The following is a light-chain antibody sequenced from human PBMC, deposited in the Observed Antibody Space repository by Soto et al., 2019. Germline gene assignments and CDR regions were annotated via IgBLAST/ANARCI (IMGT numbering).Light chain of an antibody. J-gene: IGLJ1*01. CDR2: EAT. Sequence: QSALTQPPSASGSPGQSVTISCTGTSSDVGAYNYVSWYQQHPGKAPKLIIYEATKRPSGVPDRFSGSKSGNTASLTVSGLQTEDEADYYCSSYAGSDNFRVFGTGTKVTVL. V-gene: IGLV2-8*01. CDR1: SSDVGAYNY. CDR3: SSYAGSDNFRV.